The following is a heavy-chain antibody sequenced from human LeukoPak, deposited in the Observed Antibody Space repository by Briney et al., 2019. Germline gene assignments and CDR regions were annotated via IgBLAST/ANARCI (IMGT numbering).Heavy chain of an antibody. Sequence: PGGSLRLSCAASGFSFSSCPMNWVRQAPGKGLEWVSAISGSGGSTYYADSVKGRFTISRDNSKNTLYLQMNSLRAEDTAVYYCAKARSITMIVVVTHYFDYWGQGTLVTVSS. V-gene: IGHV3-23*01. CDR3: AKARSITMIVVVTHYFDY. J-gene: IGHJ4*02. CDR1: GFSFSSCP. D-gene: IGHD3-22*01. CDR2: ISGSGGST.